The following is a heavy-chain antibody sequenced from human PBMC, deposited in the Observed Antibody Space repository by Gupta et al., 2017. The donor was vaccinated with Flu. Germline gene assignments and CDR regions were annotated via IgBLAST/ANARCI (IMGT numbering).Heavy chain of an antibody. V-gene: IGHV1-46*01. J-gene: IGHJ6*02. CDR3: ARGGSVVVTAIPCLDV. Sequence: QVQLVQSGAEVKKPGASVKVSCKASGYTFTSYYMHWVRQAPGQGLEWMGIINPSGGSTSYAQKFQGRVTMTRVTSTSTVYMELSSLRSEDTAVYYCARGGSVVVTAIPCLDVWGQGTTVTVSS. D-gene: IGHD2-21*02. CDR1: GYTFTSYY. CDR2: INPSGGST.